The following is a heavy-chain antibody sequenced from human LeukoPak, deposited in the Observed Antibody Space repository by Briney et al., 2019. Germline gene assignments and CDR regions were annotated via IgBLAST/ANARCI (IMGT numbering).Heavy chain of an antibody. V-gene: IGHV4-30-4*08. Sequence: SETLSLTCTVSGGSISSGDYYWSWIRQPPGKGLEGIGYIYYSGSTYYNPSLKSRVTISVDTSKNQFSLKLSSVTAADTAVYYCARVPRLGYCSSTSCHLYYYYYMDVWGKGTTVTVSS. CDR1: GGSISSGDYY. D-gene: IGHD2-2*01. CDR2: IYYSGST. CDR3: ARVPRLGYCSSTSCHLYYYYYMDV. J-gene: IGHJ6*03.